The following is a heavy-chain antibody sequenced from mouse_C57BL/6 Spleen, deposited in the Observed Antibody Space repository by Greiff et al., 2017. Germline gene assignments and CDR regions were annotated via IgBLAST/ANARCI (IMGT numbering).Heavy chain of an antibody. CDR2: INYDGSST. Sequence: VQLKESEGGLVQPGSSMKLSCTASGFTFSDYYMAWVRQVPEKGLEWVANINYDGSSTYYLDSLKSRFIISRDNAKNILYLQMSSLKSEDTATYYCARDDGRYAMDYWGQGTSVTVSS. D-gene: IGHD2-3*01. J-gene: IGHJ4*01. V-gene: IGHV5-16*01. CDR1: GFTFSDYY. CDR3: ARDDGRYAMDY.